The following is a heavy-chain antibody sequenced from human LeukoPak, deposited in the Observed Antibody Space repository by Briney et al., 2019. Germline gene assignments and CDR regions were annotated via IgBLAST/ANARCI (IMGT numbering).Heavy chain of an antibody. J-gene: IGHJ4*02. CDR2: IYPGDSDT. CDR1: GYGFTNHW. Sequence: GESLKISCKVSGYGFTNHWIAWVRQMPGKGLEWMGIIYPGDSDTRYSPSFQGQVTISADKSILTAYLQWSSLKASDTAMYYCGWASGAAVYFDYWGQGTLVTVSS. CDR3: GWASGAAVYFDY. D-gene: IGHD1-26*01. V-gene: IGHV5-51*01.